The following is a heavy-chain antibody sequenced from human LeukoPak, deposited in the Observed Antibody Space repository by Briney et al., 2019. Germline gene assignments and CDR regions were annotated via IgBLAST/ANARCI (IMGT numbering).Heavy chain of an antibody. CDR2: INHSGST. D-gene: IGHD3-22*01. V-gene: IGHV4-34*01. Sequence: SETLSLTCAVYGGSFSGYYWSWIRQPPGKGLEWIGEINHSGSTNYNPSLKSRVTISVDTSKNQFSLKLSSVTAADTAVYYCARVPRYYYDSSGSHPSDYWGQGTLVTVSS. J-gene: IGHJ4*02. CDR1: GGSFSGYY. CDR3: ARVPRYYYDSSGSHPSDY.